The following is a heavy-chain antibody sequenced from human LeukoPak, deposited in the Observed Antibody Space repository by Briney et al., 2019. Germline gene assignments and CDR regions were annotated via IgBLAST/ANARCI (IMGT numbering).Heavy chain of an antibody. Sequence: ASVKVSCKASGGTFSSYAISWVRQAPGQGLEWMGGIIPIFGTANYAQKFQGRVTITTDESTSTAYMELSSLRSEDTAVYYCARHGTGQKAFDIWGHGTTVTVSS. V-gene: IGHV1-69*05. CDR3: ARHGTGQKAFDI. CDR1: GGTFSSYA. J-gene: IGHJ3*02. CDR2: IIPIFGTA. D-gene: IGHD1-14*01.